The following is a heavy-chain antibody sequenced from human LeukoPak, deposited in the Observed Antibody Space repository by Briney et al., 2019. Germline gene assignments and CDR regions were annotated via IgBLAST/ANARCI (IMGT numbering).Heavy chain of an antibody. J-gene: IGHJ4*02. Sequence: PSETLSLTCAVYGGSFSGYYWSWIRQPPGKGLEWVGEINHSGSTNYNPSLKSRVTISVDTSKNQFSLKLSSVTAADTAVYYCARGRLGEGYYHDYWGQGTLVTVSS. CDR1: GGSFSGYY. V-gene: IGHV4-34*01. CDR3: ARGRLGEGYYHDY. CDR2: INHSGST. D-gene: IGHD3-22*01.